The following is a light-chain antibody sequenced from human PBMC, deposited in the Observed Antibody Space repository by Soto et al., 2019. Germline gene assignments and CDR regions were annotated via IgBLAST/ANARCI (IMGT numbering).Light chain of an antibody. Sequence: DIQMTQSPSSLSAFVGDRVTITCRASQSISSYLNWYQQKPGKAPKLLIYAASSLQSGVPSWFSGSGSGTDFTLTISSLQPEDFATYYCQQSYSSPYTFGQGTKLEIK. CDR3: QQSYSSPYT. V-gene: IGKV1-39*01. CDR1: QSISSY. J-gene: IGKJ2*01. CDR2: AAS.